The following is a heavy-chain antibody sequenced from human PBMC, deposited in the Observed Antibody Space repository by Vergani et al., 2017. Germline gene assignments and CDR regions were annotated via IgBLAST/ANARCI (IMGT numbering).Heavy chain of an antibody. CDR2: ISGSGGST. Sequence: EVQLLESEGGLVQTGGSLRLSCAASGFTFSSYAMSWVRQAPGKGLEWVSAISGSGGSTYYADSVKGRFTISRDNSKNTLYLQMNSLRAEDTAVYYCAKVPNSGWYRYFDLWGRGTLVTVSS. D-gene: IGHD6-19*01. V-gene: IGHV3-23*01. CDR3: AKVPNSGWYRYFDL. J-gene: IGHJ2*01. CDR1: GFTFSSYA.